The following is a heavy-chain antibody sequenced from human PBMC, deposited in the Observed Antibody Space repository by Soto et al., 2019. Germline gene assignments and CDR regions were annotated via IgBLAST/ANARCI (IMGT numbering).Heavy chain of an antibody. D-gene: IGHD6-13*01. V-gene: IGHV3-30-3*01. Sequence: QVQLVESGGGVVQPGRSLRLSCVASGFTFSTYTMDWVRQVPGKRLEWVAVISYDGSNKRNADSVKGRFTISRDNSKNTLYVQMNSLRTEDTAVYYCARSQSSSWHNFDYWGQGTLVTVSS. CDR1: GFTFSTYT. CDR3: ARSQSSSWHNFDY. J-gene: IGHJ4*02. CDR2: ISYDGSNK.